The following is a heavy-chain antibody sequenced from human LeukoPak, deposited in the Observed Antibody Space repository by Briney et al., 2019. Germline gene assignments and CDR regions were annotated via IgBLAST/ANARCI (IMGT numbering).Heavy chain of an antibody. Sequence: ASVKVSCKVSGYTLTELSMHWVRQAPGKGLEWMGGFDPEDGETIYAQKFQGRVTMTEDTSTDTAYMELSSPRSEDTAVYYCARAVPFERLRLGELSPQFDYWGQGTLVTVSS. V-gene: IGHV1-24*01. D-gene: IGHD3-16*02. CDR3: ARAVPFERLRLGELSPQFDY. J-gene: IGHJ4*02. CDR1: GYTLTELS. CDR2: FDPEDGET.